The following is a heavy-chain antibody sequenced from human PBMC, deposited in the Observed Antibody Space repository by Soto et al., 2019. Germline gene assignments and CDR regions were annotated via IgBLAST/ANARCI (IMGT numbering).Heavy chain of an antibody. D-gene: IGHD3-3*01. J-gene: IGHJ6*03. Sequence: PGGSLRLSCAASGFTFSSYAMSWVRQAPGKGLEWVSAISGSGGSTYYADSVKGRFTISRDNSKNTLYLQMNSLRAEDTAVYYCAKQNVLRFLGGRDYYYYMDVWGKGTTVTVSS. CDR2: ISGSGGST. CDR1: GFTFSSYA. CDR3: AKQNVLRFLGGRDYYYYMDV. V-gene: IGHV3-23*01.